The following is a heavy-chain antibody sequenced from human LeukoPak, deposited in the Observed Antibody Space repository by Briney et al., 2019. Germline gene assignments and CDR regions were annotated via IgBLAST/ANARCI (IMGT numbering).Heavy chain of an antibody. Sequence: SVKVSCKVSGYTLTELSMHWVRQAPGQGLEWMGGIIPMFGTANNAQKFQGRVTITTDESTSTAYMELSSLRSDDTAVYYCARDEGAVATLWGQGTMVSVSS. J-gene: IGHJ3*01. CDR1: GYTLTELS. CDR2: IIPMFGTA. V-gene: IGHV1-69*05. D-gene: IGHD6-19*01. CDR3: ARDEGAVATL.